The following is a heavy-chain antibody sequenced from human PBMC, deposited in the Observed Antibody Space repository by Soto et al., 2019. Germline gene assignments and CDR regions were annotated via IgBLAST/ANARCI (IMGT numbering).Heavy chain of an antibody. CDR3: ASSIN. CDR1: GFPFSSYG. J-gene: IGHJ4*02. V-gene: IGHV3-33*01. CDR2: IWYDGSNK. Sequence: QVQLVESGGGVVQPGRSLRLSCAASGFPFSSYGMHWVRQAPGKGLDWVAVIWYDGSNKDYAESAKGRFTISRDNSKNTLYLQMNSLRADDTAVYYCASSINWGQGTLVTVSS.